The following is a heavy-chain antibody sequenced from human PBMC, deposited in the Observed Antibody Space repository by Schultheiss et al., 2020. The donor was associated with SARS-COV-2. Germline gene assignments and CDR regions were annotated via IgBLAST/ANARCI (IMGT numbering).Heavy chain of an antibody. CDR1: GFIFSDYG. V-gene: IGHV3-30*03. J-gene: IGHJ4*02. CDR2: MSYDGSNK. D-gene: IGHD3-16*02. CDR3: ARDIRLRLGELSFSANY. Sequence: AGSLRLSCAVSGFIFSDYGMHWVRQAPGKGLEWLAVMSYDGSNKYYADSVKGRFTISRDNSKNTLYLQMNSLRAEDTAVYYCARDIRLRLGELSFSANYWGQGTLVTVSS.